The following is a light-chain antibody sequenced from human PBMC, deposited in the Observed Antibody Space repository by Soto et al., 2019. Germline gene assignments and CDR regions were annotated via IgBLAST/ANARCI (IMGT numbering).Light chain of an antibody. CDR1: SSDVGGYNY. CDR2: DVS. V-gene: IGLV2-14*01. J-gene: IGLJ1*01. CDR3: SSYTRFSPTYV. Sequence: QSALTQPASVSGSPGQSITISCTGTSSDVGGYNYVSWYQEHPGKAPKLIIYDVSNRPSGVSNRFSASKSGNTASLTISGLQAEDEADYYCSSYTRFSPTYVFGTGTKLTVL.